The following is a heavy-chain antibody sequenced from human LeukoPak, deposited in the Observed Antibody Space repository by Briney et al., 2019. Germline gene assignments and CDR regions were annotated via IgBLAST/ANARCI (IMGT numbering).Heavy chain of an antibody. CDR2: INDDGSAT. CDR1: GFTFSNYW. Sequence: PGGSLRPSCAASGFTFSNYWMHWVRQVPGKGVVWVSRINDDGSATFYADSVKGRFAISRDNAKNTLFLQINSLRAEDTAVYYCAREILAPGKTHDYWGQGTLVTVSS. CDR3: AREILAPGKTHDY. J-gene: IGHJ4*02. V-gene: IGHV3-74*01.